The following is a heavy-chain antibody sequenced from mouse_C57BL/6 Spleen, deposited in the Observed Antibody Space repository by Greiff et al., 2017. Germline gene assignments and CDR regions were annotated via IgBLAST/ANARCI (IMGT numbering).Heavy chain of an antibody. D-gene: IGHD2-5*01. Sequence: VKLVESGPGLVAPSQSLSITCTVSGFSLPSYGVSWVRQPPGKGLEWLGVIWGDGSTNYHSALISRLSISKDNSKSQVFLKLNSLQTDDTATYYCANYYSNYDYYAMDYLGQGTSVTVSS. CDR1: GFSLPSYG. J-gene: IGHJ4*01. CDR3: ANYYSNYDYYAMDY. CDR2: IWGDGST. V-gene: IGHV2-3*01.